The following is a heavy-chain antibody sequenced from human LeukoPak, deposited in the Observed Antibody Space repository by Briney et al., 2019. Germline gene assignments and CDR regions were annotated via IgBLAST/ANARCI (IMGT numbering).Heavy chain of an antibody. CDR1: GGSISSYY. J-gene: IGHJ5*02. D-gene: IGHD2-21*02. CDR3: GRDFPQRIGGDPP. Sequence: SETLSLTCTVSGGSISSYYWSWIRQPPGKGLEWIGYIYYSGSTNYNPSLKSRVTISVDTSKNQFSLKLSSVTAADTAVYYCGRDFPQRIGGDPPWGQGTLVTVSS. CDR2: IYYSGST. V-gene: IGHV4-59*01.